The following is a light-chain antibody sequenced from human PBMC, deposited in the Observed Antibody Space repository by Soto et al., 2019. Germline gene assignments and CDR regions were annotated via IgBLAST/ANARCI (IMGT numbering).Light chain of an antibody. J-gene: IGKJ2*01. CDR3: QQFSSPPFFP. CDR1: QSVSGD. CDR2: GAS. Sequence: EIVMTQSPATLSLSPGERATLSCWTSQSVSGDLAWYQQKPGQAPRLLIYGASTRATGIPARFSGSGSGTDFTLTISSLQAEDVAIYYCQQFSSPPFFPFGQGTKVEIK. V-gene: IGKV3-15*01.